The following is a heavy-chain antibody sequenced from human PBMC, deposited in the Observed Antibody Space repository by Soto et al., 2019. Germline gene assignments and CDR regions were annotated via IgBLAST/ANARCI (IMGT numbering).Heavy chain of an antibody. V-gene: IGHV4-59*01. CDR2: IYYSGST. D-gene: IGHD4-17*01. CDR3: ARSEYGDYFDY. CDR1: GGSISSYY. Sequence: SETLSLTCTVSGGSISSYYWSWIRQPPGKGLEWIGYIYYSGSTNYNPSLKSRVTISVDTSKNQFSLKLSSVTAADTAVYYCARSEYGDYFDYWGQGTLVTVSS. J-gene: IGHJ4*02.